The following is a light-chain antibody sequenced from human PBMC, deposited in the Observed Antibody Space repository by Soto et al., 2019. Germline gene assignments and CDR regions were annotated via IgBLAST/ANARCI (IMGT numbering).Light chain of an antibody. CDR2: GAS. Sequence: EIGLTQSQGTLSLSPGERACLSSRASQSFSSSYLAWYQHKPGQAPRILLYGASRKATGIPDRFSGSGSGTDFTLTISKLEPEDFAMYYCQQYGRSPPITFGHGTRPEIK. CDR1: QSFSSSY. CDR3: QQYGRSPPIT. J-gene: IGKJ5*01. V-gene: IGKV3-20*01.